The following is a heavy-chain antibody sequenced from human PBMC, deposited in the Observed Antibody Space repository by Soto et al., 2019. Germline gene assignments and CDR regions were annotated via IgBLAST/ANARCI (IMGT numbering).Heavy chain of an antibody. Sequence: ESGGGLVTPGGSLRLSCAVCGFPFSSYSLNWVRQAPGKGLEWVSSITSSGASIYYADSVKGRFTISRDNAKNSLYLQMNSLRAEDTAVYYCARDGSEGSGEIGYYYYMDVWGKGTTATVSS. J-gene: IGHJ6*03. CDR3: ARDGSEGSGEIGYYYYMDV. CDR1: GFPFSSYS. V-gene: IGHV3-21*01. CDR2: ITSSGASI. D-gene: IGHD2-15*01.